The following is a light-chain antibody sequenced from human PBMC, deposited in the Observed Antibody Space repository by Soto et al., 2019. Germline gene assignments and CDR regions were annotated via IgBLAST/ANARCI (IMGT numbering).Light chain of an antibody. CDR1: RDDIGAYDY. J-gene: IGLJ2*01. V-gene: IGLV2-14*01. CDR2: EVT. Sequence: VLTQPASVSGSPGQSITISCAGTRDDIGAYDYVSWYQQHPGNAPKLLVYEVTNRPSGVSDRFSGSKSGNTASLTISGLQAEDEADYYCNSYTNGSAVVFGGGTKVTVL. CDR3: NSYTNGSAVV.